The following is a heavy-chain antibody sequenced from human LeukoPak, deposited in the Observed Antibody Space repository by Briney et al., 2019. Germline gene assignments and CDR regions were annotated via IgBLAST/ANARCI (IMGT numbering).Heavy chain of an antibody. D-gene: IGHD3-3*01. V-gene: IGHV3-23*01. Sequence: PGGSLRLSCAASGFTFSSYAMSWVRQAPGKGLEWVSAISGSGGSTYYADSVKGRFTISRDNAKNSLYLQMNSLRDEDTAVYYCARDPSRITIFGVAPGAYYFDYWGQGTLVTVSS. J-gene: IGHJ4*02. CDR2: ISGSGGST. CDR3: ARDPSRITIFGVAPGAYYFDY. CDR1: GFTFSSYA.